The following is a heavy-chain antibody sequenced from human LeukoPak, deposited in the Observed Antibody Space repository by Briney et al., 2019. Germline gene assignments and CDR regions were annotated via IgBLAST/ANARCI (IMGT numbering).Heavy chain of an antibody. CDR2: IYTSGST. V-gene: IGHV4-4*07. Sequence: ASETLSLTCTASGGSISSYYWSWIRQPAGKGLEWIGRIYTSGSTNYNPSLKSRVTMSVDTSKNQFSLKLSSVTAADTAVYYCANRLIGSDGYWYFDLWGRGTLVTVSS. CDR1: GGSISSYY. CDR3: ANRLIGSDGYWYFDL. J-gene: IGHJ2*01. D-gene: IGHD5-18*01.